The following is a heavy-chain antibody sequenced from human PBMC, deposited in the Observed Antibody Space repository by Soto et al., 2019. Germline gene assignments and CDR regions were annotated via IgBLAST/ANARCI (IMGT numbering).Heavy chain of an antibody. J-gene: IGHJ5*02. D-gene: IGHD3-9*01. CDR1: GGSFSGYY. V-gene: IGHV4-34*01. CDR2: INHSGST. CDR3: ARGKNVLRYFDNWIDP. Sequence: QVQLQQWGAGLLKPSETLSLTCAVYGGSFSGYYWSWIRQPPGKGLEWIGEINHSGSTNYNPSLKSRVTISVDTSKNQFSLKLSSVTAADTAVYYCARGKNVLRYFDNWIDPWGQGTLVTVSS.